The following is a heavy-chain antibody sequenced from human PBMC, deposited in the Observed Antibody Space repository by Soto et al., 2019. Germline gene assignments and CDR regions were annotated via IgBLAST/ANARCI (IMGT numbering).Heavy chain of an antibody. Sequence: RQPPGKGLEWIGEINHSGSTNYKPSLKSRVTISVETKKNKFSLQLRSVTAEEKAVYYCERGREGYGSGSYLTMDVWFDSWGQGTLVTVSS. V-gene: IGHV4-34*01. J-gene: IGHJ5*01. D-gene: IGHD3-10*01. CDR3: ERGREGYGSGSYLTMDVWFDS. CDR2: INHSGST.